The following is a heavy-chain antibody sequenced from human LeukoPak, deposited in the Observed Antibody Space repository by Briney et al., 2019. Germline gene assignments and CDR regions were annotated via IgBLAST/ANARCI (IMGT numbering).Heavy chain of an antibody. CDR3: AKEVRYGREAAAATSGPDY. CDR1: GFTFSSYG. V-gene: IGHV3-30*18. J-gene: IGHJ4*02. CDR2: ISYDGSNK. D-gene: IGHD6-13*01. Sequence: GGSLRLSCAASGFTFSSYGMHWVRQAPGKGLEWVAVISYDGSNKYYADSVKGRITISRDNSKNTLYLQMNSLRAEDTAVYYCAKEVRYGREAAAATSGPDYWGQGTLVTVSS.